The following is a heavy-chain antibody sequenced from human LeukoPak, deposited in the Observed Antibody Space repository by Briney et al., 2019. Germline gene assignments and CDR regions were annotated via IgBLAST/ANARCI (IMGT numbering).Heavy chain of an antibody. D-gene: IGHD3-22*01. V-gene: IGHV3-7*01. J-gene: IGHJ4*02. CDR1: GFTFSSYW. Sequence: GGSLRLSCAASGFTFSSYWMSWVGQAPGKGVEWVANIKQDGSEKYYVDSVKGGFTISRDNAKNSLYLQMNSLRAEDTAVYYCAREDSSGYANFDYWGQGTLVTVSS. CDR3: AREDSSGYANFDY. CDR2: IKQDGSEK.